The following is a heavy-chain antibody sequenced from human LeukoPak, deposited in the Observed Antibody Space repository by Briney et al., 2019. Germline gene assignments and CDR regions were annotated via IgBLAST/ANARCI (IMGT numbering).Heavy chain of an antibody. Sequence: GGSLRLSCAASGFTFSSYAMHWVRQAPGKGLEWVAVISYDGSNKYYADSVKGRFTISRDNSKNTLYLQMNSLRAEDTAVYYCARTDYWGQGTLVTVSS. CDR3: ARTDY. J-gene: IGHJ4*02. CDR1: GFTFSSYA. V-gene: IGHV3-30-3*01. CDR2: ISYDGSNK.